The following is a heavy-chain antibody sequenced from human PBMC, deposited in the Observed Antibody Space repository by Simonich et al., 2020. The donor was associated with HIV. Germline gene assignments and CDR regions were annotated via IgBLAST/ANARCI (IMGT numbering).Heavy chain of an antibody. Sequence: EVQLVESGGGLVKPGGSLRLSCAASGFTFSSYRMHWVRQAPGKGLEWVSSIRNSSSYIYYADSVKGRFTISRDNAKNSLYRQMNSLRAEDTAVYYCARDGRKGSSTSCSDYWGQGTLVTVSS. CDR3: ARDGRKGSSTSCSDY. J-gene: IGHJ4*02. CDR1: GFTFSSYR. D-gene: IGHD2-2*01. V-gene: IGHV3-21*01. CDR2: IRNSSSYI.